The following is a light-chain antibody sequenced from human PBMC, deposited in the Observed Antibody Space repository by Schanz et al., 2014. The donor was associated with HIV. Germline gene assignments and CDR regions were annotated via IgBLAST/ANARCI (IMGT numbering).Light chain of an antibody. J-gene: IGKJ2*01. Sequence: DIQLTQSPALLSASVGDRITITCRASQSISEWLAWYQQKPGQAPNLLISEASTLESGVPSRFSGTGSGTEFTLTISSLHPDDFATYFCLHYNDFTSTFGQGTKLEIK. CDR1: QSISEW. CDR2: EAS. CDR3: LHYNDFTST. V-gene: IGKV1-5*03.